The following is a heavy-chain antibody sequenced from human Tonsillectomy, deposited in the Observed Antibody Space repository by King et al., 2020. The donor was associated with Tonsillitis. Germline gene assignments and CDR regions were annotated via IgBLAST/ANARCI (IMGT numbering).Heavy chain of an antibody. CDR1: GFTFSSYS. CDR3: ARAYCGGDCYSYYYYGMDV. J-gene: IGHJ6*02. V-gene: IGHV3-48*01. Sequence: VQLVESGGGLVQPGGSLRLSCAASGFTFSSYSMNWVRQAPGKGLEWVSYISSSSSTIYYADSVKGRFTISRDNAKNSLYLQMNSLRAEDTAVYYCARAYCGGDCYSYYYYGMDVWGQGTTVTVSS. D-gene: IGHD2-21*02. CDR2: ISSSSSTI.